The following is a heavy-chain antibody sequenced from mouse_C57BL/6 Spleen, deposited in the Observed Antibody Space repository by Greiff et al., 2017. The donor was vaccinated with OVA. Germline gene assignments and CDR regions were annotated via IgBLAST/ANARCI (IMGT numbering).Heavy chain of an antibody. CDR3: AGGVTTVVAPDY. D-gene: IGHD1-1*01. CDR2: ISSGSSTI. V-gene: IGHV5-17*01. Sequence: EVHLVESGGGLVKPGGSLKLSCAASGFTFSDYGMHWVRQAPEKGLEWVAYISSGSSTIYYADTVKGRFTISRDNAKNTLFLQMTSLRSEDTAMYYCAGGVTTVVAPDYWGQGTTLTVSS. J-gene: IGHJ2*01. CDR1: GFTFSDYG.